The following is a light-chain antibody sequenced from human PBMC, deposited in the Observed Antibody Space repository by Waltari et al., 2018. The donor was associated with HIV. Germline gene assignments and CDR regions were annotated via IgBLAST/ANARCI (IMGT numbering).Light chain of an antibody. CDR3: QQYYSTPRT. J-gene: IGKJ1*01. CDR1: QKILFSSTNKNY. V-gene: IGKV4-1*01. CDR2: WAS. Sequence: DIVLTQFPDSLAVSLGERDTMNCKSSQKILFSSTNKNYLSWYQQRPGQPPRLLIYWASSRETGVPERFTGSGSGTNFTLTISRLQADDVAVYFCQQYYSTPRTFGQGTKV.